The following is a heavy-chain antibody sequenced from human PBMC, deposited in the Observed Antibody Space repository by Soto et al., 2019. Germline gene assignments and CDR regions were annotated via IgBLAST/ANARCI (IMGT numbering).Heavy chain of an antibody. CDR3: AAGEASSRNLAPYYLDF. J-gene: IGHJ4*02. CDR2: IHYSGTT. D-gene: IGHD6-13*01. CDR1: GGSMRNYF. Sequence: SETLSLTCTVSGGSMRNYFWTWIRQPPGKGLEWIGYIHYSGTTSFFPSYNPSLRSRVTISEDTSKNQFSLKLLSVTTADTAEYFCAAGEASSRNLAPYYLDFWGQGTLVTVSS. V-gene: IGHV4-59*01.